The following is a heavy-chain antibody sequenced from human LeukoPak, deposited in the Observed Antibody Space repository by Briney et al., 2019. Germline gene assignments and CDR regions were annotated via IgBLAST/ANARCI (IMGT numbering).Heavy chain of an antibody. CDR2: INPSGGST. CDR3: ASSLRTGYSSQGAFDI. Sequence: GASVKVSCKASGYTFTRYYMHWVRQAPGQGLEWMGIINPSGGSTSYAQKFQGRVTITTDTSTSTVYMELTSLRSEDTAVYYCASSLRTGYSSQGAFDIWGQGTMVSVSS. CDR1: GYTFTRYY. V-gene: IGHV1-46*01. D-gene: IGHD6-13*01. J-gene: IGHJ3*02.